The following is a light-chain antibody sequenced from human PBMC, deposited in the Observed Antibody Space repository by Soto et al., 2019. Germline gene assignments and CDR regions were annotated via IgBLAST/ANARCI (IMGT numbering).Light chain of an antibody. CDR2: DVF. V-gene: IGKV1-5*01. CDR1: QSITYW. Sequence: DIQMTQSPSSLSASVGDRVTITCRASQSITYWFAWYQQKPGRAPKLLIYDVFNLQSGVPSRFSGSGSGTEFTLTISRLQPDDSATYYCQQYHSFSFTFGQGTQLEIK. J-gene: IGKJ2*01. CDR3: QQYHSFSFT.